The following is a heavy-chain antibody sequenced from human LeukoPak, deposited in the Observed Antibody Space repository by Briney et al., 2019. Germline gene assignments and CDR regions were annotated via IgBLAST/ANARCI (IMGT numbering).Heavy chain of an antibody. CDR3: ARGYSSGRVDY. Sequence: PSETLSLTCAVYGGSFSGYYWSWIRQPPGRGLEWIGEINLSGSTNYNPSLKSRVTISVDTSKYRFSLKLSSVTAADTAVYFCARGYSSGRVDYWGQGTLVTVSS. D-gene: IGHD6-19*01. CDR1: GGSFSGYY. V-gene: IGHV4-34*01. CDR2: INLSGST. J-gene: IGHJ4*02.